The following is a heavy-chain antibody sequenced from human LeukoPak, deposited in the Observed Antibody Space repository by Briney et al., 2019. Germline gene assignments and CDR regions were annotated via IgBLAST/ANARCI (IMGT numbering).Heavy chain of an antibody. CDR1: GYTFTGYD. V-gene: IGHV1-8*01. D-gene: IGHD3-22*01. J-gene: IGHJ5*02. CDR2: MNPNSGNT. Sequence: GASVKVSCKASGYTFTGYDITWVRQATGQGLEWMGWMNPNSGNTGYAQKFQGRVTMTRDTSISTAYMELSSLRSEDTAVYYCARGSFDYYDSSGYYGMGLDWFDPWGQGTLVTVSS. CDR3: ARGSFDYYDSSGYYGMGLDWFDP.